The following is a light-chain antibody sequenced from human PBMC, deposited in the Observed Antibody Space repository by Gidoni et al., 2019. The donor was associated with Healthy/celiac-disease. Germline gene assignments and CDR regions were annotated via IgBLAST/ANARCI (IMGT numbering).Light chain of an antibody. CDR1: QSISSY. J-gene: IGKJ5*01. CDR3: QQSYSPRRIT. CDR2: AAS. V-gene: IGKV1-39*01. Sequence: DIQMTQSPSSLSASVGDRVTITCRASQSISSYLNWYQQKPGKAPKLLIYAASSLQSGVPSRFSGSGSGTDFTLTISSLQPEDFATYYCQQSYSPRRITFGQGTRLEIK.